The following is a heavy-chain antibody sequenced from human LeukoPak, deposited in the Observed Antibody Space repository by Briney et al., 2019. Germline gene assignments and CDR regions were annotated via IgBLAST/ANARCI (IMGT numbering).Heavy chain of an antibody. J-gene: IGHJ4*02. D-gene: IGHD3-3*01. V-gene: IGHV3-21*01. CDR1: GFTFSSYS. CDR2: ISSSSSYI. CDR3: ARSHAFWSGYSFDY. Sequence: AGGSLRLSCAASGFTFSSYSMNWVRQAPGKGLEWVSAISSSSSYIYYADSVKGRFTISRDNAKNSLYLQMNSLRAEDTAVYYCARSHAFWSGYSFDYWGQGTLVTVSS.